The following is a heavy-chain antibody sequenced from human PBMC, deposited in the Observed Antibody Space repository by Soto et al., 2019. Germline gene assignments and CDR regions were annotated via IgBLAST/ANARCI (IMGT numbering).Heavy chain of an antibody. Sequence: GASVKVSCKASGYTFPNFALHWVRQAPGQRLEWMGWISAGNGNTKYPQRLQGRVTITRVTSASTPYMELNSLRSEDTAVYYCARDSGKRWDLDYWGQGTLVTVSS. D-gene: IGHD1-26*01. J-gene: IGHJ4*02. CDR1: GYTFPNFA. V-gene: IGHV1-3*01. CDR3: ARDSGKRWDLDY. CDR2: ISAGNGNT.